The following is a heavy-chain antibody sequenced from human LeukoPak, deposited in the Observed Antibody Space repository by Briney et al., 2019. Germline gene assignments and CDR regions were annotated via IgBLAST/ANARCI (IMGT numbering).Heavy chain of an antibody. V-gene: IGHV3-15*07. Sequence: PGGSLRLSCAASGFTFSNAWMNWVRQAPGKGLEWVGRIKSKTDGRTTDYAAPVKGRFTISRDDSKNTLYLQMNSLKTEDTAVYYCTTDPDIVVVPAAGPFDPWGQGTLVTVSS. CDR2: IKSKTDGRTT. J-gene: IGHJ5*02. CDR1: GFTFSNAW. D-gene: IGHD2-2*01. CDR3: TTDPDIVVVPAAGPFDP.